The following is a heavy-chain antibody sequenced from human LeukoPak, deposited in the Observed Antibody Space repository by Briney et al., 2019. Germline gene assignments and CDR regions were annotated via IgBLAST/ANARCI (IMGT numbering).Heavy chain of an antibody. D-gene: IGHD1-7*01. Sequence: GGSLRLSCAASGFTFSDFDMSWVRQAPGKGLEWVSAISGSGGSTYYADSVKGRFTISRDNSKNTLYLQMNSLRAEDTAVYYCAKVLELRAFDIWGQGTMVAVSS. V-gene: IGHV3-23*01. CDR2: ISGSGGST. J-gene: IGHJ3*02. CDR3: AKVLELRAFDI. CDR1: GFTFSDFD.